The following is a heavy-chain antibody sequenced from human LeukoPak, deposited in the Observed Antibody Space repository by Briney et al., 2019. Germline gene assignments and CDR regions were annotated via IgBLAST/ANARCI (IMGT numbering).Heavy chain of an antibody. CDR3: ARVATYYDSSGYNSGYFDY. CDR1: GFTFSSYW. J-gene: IGHJ4*02. CDR2: INTDGSST. V-gene: IGHV3-74*01. Sequence: PGGSLRLSCAASGFTFSSYWMHWVRQAPGKGLVWVSRINTDGSSTTYADSVKGRFTIPRDNAKNTLYPQMNSLRAEDTAVYYCARVATYYDSSGYNSGYFDYWGQGTLVTVSS. D-gene: IGHD3-22*01.